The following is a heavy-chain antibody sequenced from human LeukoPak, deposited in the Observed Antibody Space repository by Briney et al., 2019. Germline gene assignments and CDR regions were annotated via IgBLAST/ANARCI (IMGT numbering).Heavy chain of an antibody. J-gene: IGHJ4*02. CDR3: ASVGETGTVTMDLDF. CDR2: MSFDGNFE. Sequence: GGSLRLSCAASGFPFADYSLHWVRRAPGKGLEWVALMSFDGNFENFADSVKGRFTISRDTARNTLYLHMGSLGVEDSAVYYCASVGETGTVTMDLDFWGQGALVTVSS. CDR1: GFPFADYS. D-gene: IGHD5-24*01. V-gene: IGHV3-30*04.